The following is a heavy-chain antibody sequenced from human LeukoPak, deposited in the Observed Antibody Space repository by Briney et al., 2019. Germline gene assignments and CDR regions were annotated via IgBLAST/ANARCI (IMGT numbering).Heavy chain of an antibody. V-gene: IGHV1-24*01. CDR3: ATGPWCGGVCNRFGY. CDR2: FDPEDGET. D-gene: IGHD2-21*02. J-gene: IGHJ4*02. Sequence: ASVKVSCKVSGYTLTELSMHWVRQAPGKGLEWMGGFDPEDGETIYAQKFQGRVTMTEDTSTDTAYMELSSLRSEDTAVYYCATGPWCGGVCNRFGYWGQGTLVTVSS. CDR1: GYTLTELS.